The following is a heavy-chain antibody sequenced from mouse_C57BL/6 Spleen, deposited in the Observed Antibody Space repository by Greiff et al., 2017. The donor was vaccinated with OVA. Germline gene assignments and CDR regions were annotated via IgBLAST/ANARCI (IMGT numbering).Heavy chain of an antibody. V-gene: IGHV1-18*01. Sequence: VQLQQSGPELVKPGASVKIPCKASGYTFTDYNMDWVKQSHGKSLEWIGDINPNNGGTIYNQKFKGKATLTVDKSSSTAYMELRSLTSEDTAVYYCARGAYYGTPFYAMDYWGQGTSVTVSS. CDR1: GYTFTDYN. CDR3: ARGAYYGTPFYAMDY. D-gene: IGHD1-1*01. J-gene: IGHJ4*01. CDR2: INPNNGGT.